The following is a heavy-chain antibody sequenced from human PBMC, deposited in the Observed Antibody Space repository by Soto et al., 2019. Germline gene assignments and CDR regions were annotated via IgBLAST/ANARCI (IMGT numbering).Heavy chain of an antibody. J-gene: IGHJ4*02. CDR3: ARLGGYYQALDS. D-gene: IGHD3-22*01. CDR1: GGSISPYY. Sequence: SETLSLTCAVSGGSISPYYWAWIRRPPGKGLEWLGYIYFGGTTTYNTSLKSRDNISVNTSQNQFSLNLSSVNAAETAVYYCARLGGYYQALDSWGQGTLVTVSS. CDR2: IYFGGTT. V-gene: IGHV4-59*08.